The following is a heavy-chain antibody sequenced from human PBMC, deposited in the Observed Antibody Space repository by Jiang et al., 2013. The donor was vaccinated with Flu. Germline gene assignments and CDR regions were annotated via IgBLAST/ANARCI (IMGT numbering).Heavy chain of an antibody. CDR2: SIIVGAP. CDR3: ARLSSYQLREWFFDY. V-gene: IGHV4-39*01. CDR1: Y. Sequence: YWGWIRQPPREGAWSGLGVSIIVGAPTTTRPLKSRVTISVDTSKNQXSLKLSSVTAADTAVYYCARLSSYQLREWFFDYWGQGTLVTVSS. D-gene: IGHD3-3*01. J-gene: IGHJ4*02.